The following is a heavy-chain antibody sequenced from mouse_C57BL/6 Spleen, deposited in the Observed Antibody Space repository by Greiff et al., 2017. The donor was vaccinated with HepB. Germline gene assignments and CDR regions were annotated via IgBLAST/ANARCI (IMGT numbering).Heavy chain of an antibody. CDR1: GFTFSSYA. D-gene: IGHD1-1*01. CDR2: ISDGGSYT. Sequence: EVQRVESGGGLVKPGGSLKLSCAASGFTFSSYAMSWVRQTPEKRLEWVATISDGGSYTYYPDNVKGRFTISRDNAKNNLYLQMSHLKSEDTAMYYCARDEPYYGSSWFAYWGQGTLVTVSA. J-gene: IGHJ3*01. CDR3: ARDEPYYGSSWFAY. V-gene: IGHV5-4*01.